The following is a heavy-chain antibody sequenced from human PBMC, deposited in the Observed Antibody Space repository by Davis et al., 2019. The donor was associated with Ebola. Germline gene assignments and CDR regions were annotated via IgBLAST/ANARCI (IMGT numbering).Heavy chain of an antibody. V-gene: IGHV3-23*01. J-gene: IGHJ6*02. CDR1: GFTFSSYA. Sequence: GESLKISCAASGFTFSSYAMSWVRQAPGKGLEWVSAISGSGGSTYYADSVKGRFTISRDNSKKTLYLQMNSLRAEDTAVYYCAKAAYSSGWGYYGMDVWGQGTTVTVSS. CDR2: ISGSGGST. D-gene: IGHD6-19*01. CDR3: AKAAYSSGWGYYGMDV.